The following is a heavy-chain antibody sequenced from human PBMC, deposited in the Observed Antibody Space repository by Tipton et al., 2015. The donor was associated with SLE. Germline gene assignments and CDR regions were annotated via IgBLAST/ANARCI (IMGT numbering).Heavy chain of an antibody. Sequence: QLVQSGAEVKKPGASVKVSCKASGCTFTSYDVNWVRQATGQGLEWMGWMNPNSGNTGYAQKFQGRVTMTRNTSISTAYMELSSLRSEDTAVYYCARGLGTGTNPLTYFDYWGQGTLVTVSS. D-gene: IGHD1-7*01. CDR1: GCTFTSYD. CDR2: MNPNSGNT. CDR3: ARGLGTGTNPLTYFDY. J-gene: IGHJ4*02. V-gene: IGHV1-8*01.